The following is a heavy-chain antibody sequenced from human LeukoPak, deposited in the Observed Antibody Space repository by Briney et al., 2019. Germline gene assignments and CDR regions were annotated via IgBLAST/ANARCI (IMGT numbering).Heavy chain of an antibody. D-gene: IGHD3-3*01. CDR1: GFTVSSNY. CDR3: VRDWDHYDFDS. V-gene: IGHV3-74*01. Sequence: GGSLRLSCAASGFTVSSNYMSLVRQTPDKGLVWVSRINPAGNYANYADSVKGRFTISRDNAKNTVYLQMNSLRAEDTALFYCVRDWDHYDFDSWGQGTLVTVSS. J-gene: IGHJ5*01. CDR2: INPAGNYA.